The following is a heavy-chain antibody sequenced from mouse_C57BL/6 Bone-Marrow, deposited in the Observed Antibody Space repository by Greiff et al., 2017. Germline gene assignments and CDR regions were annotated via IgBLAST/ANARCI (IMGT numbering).Heavy chain of an antibody. J-gene: IGHJ3*01. D-gene: IGHD2-1*01. CDR3: ARWGNYVSFAY. Sequence: VQLKESGPELVKPGDSVKISCKASGYSFTGYFMNWVMQSHGKSLEWIGRINPYNGDTFYNQKFKGKATLTVDKSSSTAHMELRSLTSEDSAVYYCARWGNYVSFAYWGQGTLVTVSA. V-gene: IGHV1-20*01. CDR1: GYSFTGYF. CDR2: INPYNGDT.